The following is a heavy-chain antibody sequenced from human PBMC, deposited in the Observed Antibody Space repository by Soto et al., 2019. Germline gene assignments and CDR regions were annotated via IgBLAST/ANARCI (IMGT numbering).Heavy chain of an antibody. Sequence: QVQLVESGGGVVQPGRSLRLSCAASGFTFSSYAMHWVRQAPGKGLEWVAVISYDGSNKYYADSVKGRFTISRDNSKNTLYLQMSSLRAEDTAVYYCARAAISSRLGEYYFDYWGQGALVTVSS. CDR3: ARAAISSRLGEYYFDY. V-gene: IGHV3-30-3*01. J-gene: IGHJ4*02. D-gene: IGHD3-16*01. CDR2: ISYDGSNK. CDR1: GFTFSSYA.